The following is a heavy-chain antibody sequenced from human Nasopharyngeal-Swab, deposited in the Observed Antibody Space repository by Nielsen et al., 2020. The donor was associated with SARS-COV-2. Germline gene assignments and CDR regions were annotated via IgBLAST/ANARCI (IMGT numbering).Heavy chain of an antibody. V-gene: IGHV4-34*01. J-gene: IGHJ3*02. D-gene: IGHD1-7*01. Sequence: GSLRLSCAVYGGSFSGYYWSWIRQPPGKGLEWIGEINHSGSTNYNPSLKSRVTISVDTSKNQFSLKLSSVTAADTAVYCCARSFRGTTPRDAFDIWGQGTMVTVSS. CDR3: ARSFRGTTPRDAFDI. CDR2: INHSGST. CDR1: GGSFSGYY.